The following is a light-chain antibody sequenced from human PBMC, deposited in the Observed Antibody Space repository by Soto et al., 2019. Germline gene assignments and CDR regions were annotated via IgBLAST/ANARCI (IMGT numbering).Light chain of an antibody. CDR2: DAS. V-gene: IGKV3-11*01. J-gene: IGKJ2*01. CDR3: QQRSNWPMYT. Sequence: EIVLTQSPATLSLSPGERATLSCRARQSVSSYLAWYQQKPGQAPRLLTYDASNRATGIPARFSGSGSGTDFTLTISSLEREDFAVYYCQQRSNWPMYTFGQGTKLELK. CDR1: QSVSSY.